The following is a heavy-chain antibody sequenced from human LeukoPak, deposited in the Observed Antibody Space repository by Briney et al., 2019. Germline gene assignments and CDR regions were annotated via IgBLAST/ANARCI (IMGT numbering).Heavy chain of an antibody. CDR3: ARASYDFWSGYFMQVWFDP. CDR1: GGSISSYY. Sequence: SETLSLTCTVPGGSISSYYWSWIRQPPGKGLEWIGYIYYSGSTNYNPSLKSRVTISVDTSKNQFSLKLSSVTAADTAVYYCARASYDFWSGYFMQVWFDPWGQGTLVTVSS. J-gene: IGHJ5*02. D-gene: IGHD3-3*01. V-gene: IGHV4-59*01. CDR2: IYYSGST.